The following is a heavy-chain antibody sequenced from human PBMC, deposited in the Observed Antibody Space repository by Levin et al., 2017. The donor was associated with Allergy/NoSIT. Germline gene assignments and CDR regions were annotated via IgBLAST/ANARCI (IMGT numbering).Heavy chain of an antibody. Sequence: ETLSLTCVASGVAFSSYSMNWVRQAPGKGLEWISYISSSSSSIDYADSVKGRFTISRANAKNSLFLQMNSLRDEDTAVYFCAGMKRNIRQAFGIWGQGTMVTVSS. CDR1: GVAFSSYS. CDR2: ISSSSSSI. D-gene: IGHD2/OR15-2a*01. CDR3: AGMKRNIRQAFGI. J-gene: IGHJ3*02. V-gene: IGHV3-48*02.